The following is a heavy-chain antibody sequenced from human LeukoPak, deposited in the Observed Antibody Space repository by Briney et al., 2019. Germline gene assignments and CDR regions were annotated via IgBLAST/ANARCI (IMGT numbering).Heavy chain of an antibody. CDR2: ISAYNGNT. D-gene: IGHD3-22*01. Sequence: ASVKVSCKASGYTFTSYGISWVRQAPGQGLEWMGWISAYNGNTNYAQKLQGRVTMTTDTSTSTAYMELRSLRSDDTAVYYCARDKPSYYYDSSGLNWFDPWGQGTLVTVSS. V-gene: IGHV1-18*01. J-gene: IGHJ5*02. CDR1: GYTFTSYG. CDR3: ARDKPSYYYDSSGLNWFDP.